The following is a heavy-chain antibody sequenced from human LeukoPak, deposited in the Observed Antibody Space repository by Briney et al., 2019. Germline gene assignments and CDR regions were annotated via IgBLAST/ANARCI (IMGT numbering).Heavy chain of an antibody. Sequence: GASVKVSCKASGYTFTGYYMHWVRQAPGQGLGWMGWINPNSGGTNYAQKFQGRVTMTRDTSISTAYMELSRLRSDDTAVYYCARVVPAAGSAPGGRGPLAPVPS. CDR2: INPNSGGT. V-gene: IGHV1-2*02. D-gene: IGHD2-2*01. CDR1: GYTFTGYY. CDR3: ARVVPAAGSAP. J-gene: IGHJ2*01.